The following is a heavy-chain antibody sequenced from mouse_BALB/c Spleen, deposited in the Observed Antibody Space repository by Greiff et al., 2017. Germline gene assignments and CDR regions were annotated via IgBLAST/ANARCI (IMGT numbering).Heavy chain of an antibody. Sequence: EVKVVESGGGLVKPGGSLKLSCAASGFTFSSYAMSWVRQTPEKRLEWVASISSGGSTYYPDSVKGRFTISRDNARNILYLQMSSLRSEDTAMYYCARGGGYYSPYYAMDYWGQGTSVTVSS. V-gene: IGHV5-6-5*01. J-gene: IGHJ4*01. CDR1: GFTFSSYA. CDR3: ARGGGYYSPYYAMDY. CDR2: ISSGGST. D-gene: IGHD1-1*01.